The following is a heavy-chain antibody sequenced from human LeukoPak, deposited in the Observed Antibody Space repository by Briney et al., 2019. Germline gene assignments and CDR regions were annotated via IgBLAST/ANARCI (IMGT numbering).Heavy chain of an antibody. V-gene: IGHV3-15*01. CDR1: GFSFNDAW. D-gene: IGHD3-22*01. CDR2: IKRKTDGGTT. Sequence: NPGGSLRLSCAASGFSFNDAWMSWVRQAPGKGLEWVGRIKRKTDGGTTDYADSVKGRFTISRDNSKNTLYLQMNSLRAEDTAVYYCAKDVRSYYDSSGYGYFDYWGQGTLVTVSS. CDR3: AKDVRSYYDSSGYGYFDY. J-gene: IGHJ4*02.